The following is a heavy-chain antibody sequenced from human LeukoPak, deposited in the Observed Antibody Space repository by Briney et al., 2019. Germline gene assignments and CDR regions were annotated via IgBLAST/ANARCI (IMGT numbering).Heavy chain of an antibody. V-gene: IGHV3-9*01. J-gene: IGHJ4*02. D-gene: IGHD6-19*01. CDR1: GFTFDDYA. CDR2: ISWNSGSI. CDR3: AKDIGWLSYFDY. Sequence: PGRSLRLSCAASGFTFDDYAMHWVRQAPGKGLEWVSGISWNSGSIGYADSVKGRFTISRDNAKNSLYLQMNSLRAEDTALYYCAKDIGWLSYFDYWGQGTLVTVSS.